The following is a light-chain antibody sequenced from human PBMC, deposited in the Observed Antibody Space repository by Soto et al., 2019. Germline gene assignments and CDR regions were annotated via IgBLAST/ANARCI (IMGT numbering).Light chain of an antibody. CDR1: QAINSA. CDR3: QQFNSYPLT. CDR2: DAS. Sequence: IQLTQSPSSLPASVGDKVTISCRASQAINSALAWCQQRPGKAPMVLIYDASILESGVPSRFSGSGSGTDFTLTISSLQPEDFATYYCQQFNSYPLTFGGGTKVEIE. V-gene: IGKV1-13*02. J-gene: IGKJ4*01.